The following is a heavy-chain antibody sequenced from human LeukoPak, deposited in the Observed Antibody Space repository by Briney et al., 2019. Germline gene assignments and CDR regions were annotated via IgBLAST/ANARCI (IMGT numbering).Heavy chain of an antibody. Sequence: SETLSLTCAVSGGSFSGYYWTWIRQPPGKGLEWIGEINHSGSANYNPSLKSRVTLSLDTSKNQFSLNLSSVTAADTAVYYCARGQGTVTTHWGQGTLVTVSS. CDR2: INHSGSA. D-gene: IGHD4-17*01. J-gene: IGHJ4*02. CDR1: GGSFSGYY. V-gene: IGHV4-34*01. CDR3: ARGQGTVTTH.